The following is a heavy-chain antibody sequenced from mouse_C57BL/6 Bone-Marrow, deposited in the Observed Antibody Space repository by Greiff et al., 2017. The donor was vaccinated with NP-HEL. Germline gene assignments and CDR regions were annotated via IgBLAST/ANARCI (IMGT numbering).Heavy chain of an antibody. CDR2: INPYNGDT. Sequence: EVQLQESGPELVKPGDSVKISCKASGYAFTGYFMNWVMQSHGKSLEWIGRINPYNGDTFYNQKFKGKATLTVDKSSSTAHMELRSLTSEDSAVYYCARGRPRDFDYWDQGTTLPVSS. CDR1: GYAFTGYF. D-gene: IGHD2-12*01. V-gene: IGHV1-20*01. CDR3: ARGRPRDFDY. J-gene: IGHJ2*01.